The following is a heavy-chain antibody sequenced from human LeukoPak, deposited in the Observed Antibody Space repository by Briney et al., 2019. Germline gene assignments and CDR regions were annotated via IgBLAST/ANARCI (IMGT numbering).Heavy chain of an antibody. Sequence: PSETLSLTCTVSGGSISSYYWSWIRQPAGKRLEWIGRVYTSGYTSYNPSFKSRVTLSLDTSKNQFSLMLNSVTAADTAVYYCARSISIFSWFDPWGQGTLVTVSS. CDR3: ARSISIFSWFDP. J-gene: IGHJ5*02. CDR1: GGSISSYY. CDR2: VYTSGYT. D-gene: IGHD3-3*01. V-gene: IGHV4-4*07.